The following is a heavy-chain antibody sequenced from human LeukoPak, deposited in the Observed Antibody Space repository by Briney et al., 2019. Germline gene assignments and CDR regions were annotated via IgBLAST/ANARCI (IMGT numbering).Heavy chain of an antibody. CDR3: ARVGSSSWATYYYYYMDV. D-gene: IGHD6-13*01. CDR1: GGSISSGGYY. Sequence: SQTLSLTCTVSGGSISSGGYYWSWIRQPPGKGLEWIGYIYHSGSTYYNPSLKSRVAISVDRSKNQFSLKLSSVTAADTAVYYCARVGSSSWATYYYYYMDVWGKGTTVTVSS. J-gene: IGHJ6*03. V-gene: IGHV4-30-2*01. CDR2: IYHSGST.